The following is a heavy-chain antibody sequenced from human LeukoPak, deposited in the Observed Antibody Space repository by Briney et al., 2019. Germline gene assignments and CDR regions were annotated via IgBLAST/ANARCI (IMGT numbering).Heavy chain of an antibody. CDR2: IYYSGST. CDR3: ARYEQLAYFDY. CDR1: GGSISSYY. D-gene: IGHD6-6*01. Sequence: SETLSLTCTVSGGSISSYYWSWIRQPPGKGLEWIGYIYYSGSTNYNPSLKSRVTISVDTSKNRFSLKLSSVTAADTAVYYCARYEQLAYFDYWGQGTLVTVSS. J-gene: IGHJ4*02. V-gene: IGHV4-59*01.